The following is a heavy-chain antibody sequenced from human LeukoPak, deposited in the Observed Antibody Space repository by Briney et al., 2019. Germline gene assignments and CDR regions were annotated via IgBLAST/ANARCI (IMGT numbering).Heavy chain of an antibody. V-gene: IGHV3-30*02. CDR3: AKGRTIVVVPAVPFDY. Sequence: GGSLRLSCAASGFTFSSYGMHWVRQAPGKGLERVAFIRYDGSNKYYADSVKGRFTISRDNSKNTLYLQMNSLRAEDTAVYYCAKGRTIVVVPAVPFDYWGQGTLVTVSS. J-gene: IGHJ4*02. CDR2: IRYDGSNK. CDR1: GFTFSSYG. D-gene: IGHD2-2*01.